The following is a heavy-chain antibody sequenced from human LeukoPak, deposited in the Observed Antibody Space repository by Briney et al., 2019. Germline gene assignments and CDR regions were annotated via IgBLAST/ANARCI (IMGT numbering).Heavy chain of an antibody. V-gene: IGHV3-23*01. Sequence: PGGSLRLSCAASGFTFSSYGMSWVRQAPGKGLEWVSAISGSGGSTYYADSVKGRFTISRDNSKNTLYLQMNSLRAEDTAVYYCAKANDYKGPGIRLVTWFDPWGQGTLVTVSS. CDR1: GFTFSSYG. D-gene: IGHD4-11*01. J-gene: IGHJ5*02. CDR2: ISGSGGST. CDR3: AKANDYKGPGIRLVTWFDP.